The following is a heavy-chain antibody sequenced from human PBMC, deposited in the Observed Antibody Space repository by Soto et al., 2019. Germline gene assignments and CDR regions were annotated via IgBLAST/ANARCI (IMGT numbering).Heavy chain of an antibody. Sequence: SETLSLTCTGSWGSISSFYWSWIRQPAGKGLEWIGRIYSGGRNNYNPSLKSRVTMSVDTSKKQFSLRLSSVTAADTAMYYCARGSSRWNYWGQGTRSTVSS. CDR3: ARGSSRWNY. D-gene: IGHD6-13*01. CDR2: IYSGGRN. CDR1: WGSISSFY. J-gene: IGHJ4*02. V-gene: IGHV4-4*07.